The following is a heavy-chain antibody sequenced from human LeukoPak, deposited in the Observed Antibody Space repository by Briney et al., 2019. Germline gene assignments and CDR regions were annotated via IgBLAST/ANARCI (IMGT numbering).Heavy chain of an antibody. J-gene: IGHJ5*02. Sequence: GGSLRLSCAASGFTFSSYWMHWVRQAPGKGLVWVSLIYSDGSITSYADSVKGRFTISRDNAKNTLFLQMNSLRAEDTAVYYCVREFGKIDGGTWGQGTLVTVSS. CDR1: GFTFSSYW. CDR3: VREFGKIDGGT. V-gene: IGHV3-74*01. D-gene: IGHD3-16*01. CDR2: IYSDGSIT.